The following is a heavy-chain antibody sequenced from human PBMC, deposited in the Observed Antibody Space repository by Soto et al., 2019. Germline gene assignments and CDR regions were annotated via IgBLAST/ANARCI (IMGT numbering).Heavy chain of an antibody. Sequence: ASVKVSCKTSGGSFNTYAISWVRQAPGQGLEWMGGLIPICGKANYAQKFQGRVTLTADESTSTVFMELSSLRSEDTAVYYCARISEVLQSHSYGMDVWGRGTTVTVSS. J-gene: IGHJ6*02. CDR2: LIPICGKA. CDR3: ARISEVLQSHSYGMDV. V-gene: IGHV1-69*13. D-gene: IGHD4-4*01. CDR1: GGSFNTYA.